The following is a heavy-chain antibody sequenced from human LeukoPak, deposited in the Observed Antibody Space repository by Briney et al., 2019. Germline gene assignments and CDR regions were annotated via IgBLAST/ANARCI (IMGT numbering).Heavy chain of an antibody. V-gene: IGHV3-7*03. J-gene: IGHJ4*02. CDR3: AKEGRSLQTY. Sequence: PGGSLRLSCAASGFIFSSNWMSWVRLAPGKGLEWVANIKEDGTETYYVDSVKGRFTISGDNARNSLYLQMNSLRVEDTAVYYCAKEGRSLQTYWGQGTLVTVSS. CDR1: GFIFSSNW. CDR2: IKEDGTET. D-gene: IGHD5-24*01.